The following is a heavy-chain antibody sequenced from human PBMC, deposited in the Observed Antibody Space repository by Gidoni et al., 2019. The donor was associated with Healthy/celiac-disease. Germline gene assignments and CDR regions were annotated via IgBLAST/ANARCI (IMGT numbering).Heavy chain of an antibody. CDR1: GGSFSVYS. CDR3: ARGPRPTFYYYDSSGPYWFDP. D-gene: IGHD3-22*01. Sequence: QVQLQQWGSGLLKPSETLSLTCAVYGGSFSVYSCRWIRQPPGKGLEWIGEINHSGSTNYNPSLKSRVTISVDTSKNQFYLKLSSVTAADTAVYYCARGPRPTFYYYDSSGPYWFDPWGQGTLVTVSS. CDR2: INHSGST. V-gene: IGHV4-34*01. J-gene: IGHJ5*02.